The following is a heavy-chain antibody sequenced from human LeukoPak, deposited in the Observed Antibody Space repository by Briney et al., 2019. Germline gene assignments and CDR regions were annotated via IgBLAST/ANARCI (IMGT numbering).Heavy chain of an antibody. CDR1: GGSISSSSYY. CDR3: ASQQRLYYYYYGMDV. Sequence: SETLSLTCTVSGGSISSSSYYWGWIRQPPGKGLEWIGSIYYSGSTYYNPSLKSRVTISVDTSKNQFSLKLSSVTTADTAVYYCASQQRLYYYYYGMDVWGQGTTVTVSS. V-gene: IGHV4-39*01. J-gene: IGHJ6*02. CDR2: IYYSGST. D-gene: IGHD6-25*01.